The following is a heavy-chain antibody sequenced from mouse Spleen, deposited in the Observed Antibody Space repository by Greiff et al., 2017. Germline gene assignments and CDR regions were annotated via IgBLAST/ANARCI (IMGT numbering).Heavy chain of an antibody. D-gene: IGHD1-1*02. CDR2: IYPGDGDT. V-gene: IGHV1-87*01. J-gene: IGHJ4*01. CDR3: ARGWRNAMDY. CDR1: GYTFTSYW. Sequence: QVQLKQSGAELAKPGASVKMSCKASGYTFTSYWMHWVKQRPGQGLEWIGAIYPGDGDTRYTQKFKGKATLTADKSSSTAYMQLSSLASEDSAVYYCARGWRNAMDYWGQGTSVTVSS.